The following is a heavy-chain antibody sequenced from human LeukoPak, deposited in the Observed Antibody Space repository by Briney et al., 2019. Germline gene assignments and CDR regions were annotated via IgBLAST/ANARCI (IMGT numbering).Heavy chain of an antibody. V-gene: IGHV4-59*01. J-gene: IGHJ5*02. CDR3: ARTRTGCSSTSCGGWFDP. Sequence: SETLSLTCTVSGVSISSYYWYWIRQPPGKGLEWIGYIYYSGSTNYNPSLKSRVTISVDTSKNQFSLKLSSVTAADTAVYYCARTRTGCSSTSCGGWFDPWGQGTLVTVSS. D-gene: IGHD2-2*01. CDR1: GVSISSYY. CDR2: IYYSGST.